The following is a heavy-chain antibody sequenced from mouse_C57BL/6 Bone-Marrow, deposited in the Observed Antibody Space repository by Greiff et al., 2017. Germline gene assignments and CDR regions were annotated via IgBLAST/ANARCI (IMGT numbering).Heavy chain of an antibody. Sequence: QVQLQQPGAELVKPGASVKLSCKASGYTFTSYWMQWVKQRPGQGLEWIGEIDPSDSYTNYNQTFKGKATLTVDTSSSTAYMQLSSLTSEDSAVYYCARGGVTTVVGGDYFDYWGQGTTLTVSS. CDR3: ARGGVTTVVGGDYFDY. CDR1: GYTFTSYW. J-gene: IGHJ2*01. D-gene: IGHD1-1*01. V-gene: IGHV1-50*01. CDR2: IDPSDSYT.